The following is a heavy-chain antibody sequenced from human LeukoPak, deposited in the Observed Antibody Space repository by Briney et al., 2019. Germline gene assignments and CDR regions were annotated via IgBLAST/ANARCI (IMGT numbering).Heavy chain of an antibody. CDR3: ARDTGRGCGGDCYPLAFDI. D-gene: IGHD2-21*02. CDR1: GFTVSSNY. J-gene: IGHJ3*02. CDR2: IYSGGST. Sequence: GGSLRLSCAASGFTVSSNYMSWVRQAPGKGLEWVSVIYSGGSTYYADSVKGRFTISRDNSKNTLYHQMNSLRAEDTAVYYCARDTGRGCGGDCYPLAFDIWGQGTMVTVSS. V-gene: IGHV3-53*01.